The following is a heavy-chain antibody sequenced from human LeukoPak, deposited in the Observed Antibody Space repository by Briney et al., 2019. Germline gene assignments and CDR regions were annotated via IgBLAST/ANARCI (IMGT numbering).Heavy chain of an antibody. V-gene: IGHV1-18*01. Sequence: ASVKVSCKASGYTFTSYGISWVRQAPGQGLEWMGWISAYNGNTNYAQKLQGRVTMTTDTSTSTAYMELRSLGSDDTAVYYCARNKVHLNNFDYWGQGTLVTVSS. J-gene: IGHJ4*02. CDR1: GYTFTSYG. D-gene: IGHD2/OR15-2a*01. CDR3: ARNKVHLNNFDY. CDR2: ISAYNGNT.